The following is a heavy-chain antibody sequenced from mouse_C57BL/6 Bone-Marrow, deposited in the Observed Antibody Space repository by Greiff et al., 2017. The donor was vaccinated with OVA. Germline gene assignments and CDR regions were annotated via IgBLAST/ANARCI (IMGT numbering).Heavy chain of an antibody. J-gene: IGHJ2*01. V-gene: IGHV5-6*01. CDR1: GFTFSSYG. CDR3: ARHGFFYDGYFLDY. D-gene: IGHD2-3*01. Sequence: EVKLVESGGDLVKPGGSLKLSCAASGFTFSSYGMSWVRQTPDKRLEWVATISSGGSYTYYPDSVKGRFTISRDNAKNTLYLQMSSLKSEDTAMYYCARHGFFYDGYFLDYWGQGTTLTVSS. CDR2: ISSGGSYT.